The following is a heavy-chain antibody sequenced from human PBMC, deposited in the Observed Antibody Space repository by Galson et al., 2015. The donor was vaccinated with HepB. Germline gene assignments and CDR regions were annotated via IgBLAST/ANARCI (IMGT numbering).Heavy chain of an antibody. D-gene: IGHD5-18*01. CDR3: STAGGRGYSYGPGTYFDY. CDR1: GFIFSSYA. V-gene: IGHV3-30*04. CDR2: ISYDGSNK. J-gene: IGHJ4*02. Sequence: SLRLSCAASGFIFSSYAMHWVRQAPGKGLEWVAVISYDGSNKYYADSVKGRFTISRDNSKNTLYLQMNSLRAEDTAVYYCSTAGGRGYSYGPGTYFDYWGQGTLFPVSS.